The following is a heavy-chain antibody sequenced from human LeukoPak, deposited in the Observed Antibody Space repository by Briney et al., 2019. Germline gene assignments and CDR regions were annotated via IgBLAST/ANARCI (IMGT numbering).Heavy chain of an antibody. CDR3: ARSAWYSGSFYEAFDC. J-gene: IGHJ4*02. CDR1: GYSFTSYW. Sequence: GEPLKISCKGSGYSFTSYWIGWVRQMPGKVLEWLGIIYTGDSDTRYSPSFQGQVTISADKSISTAYLQWSSLKASDTAMYYCARSAWYSGSFYEAFDCWGEGTLVTVSS. CDR2: IYTGDSDT. D-gene: IGHD1-26*01. V-gene: IGHV5-51*01.